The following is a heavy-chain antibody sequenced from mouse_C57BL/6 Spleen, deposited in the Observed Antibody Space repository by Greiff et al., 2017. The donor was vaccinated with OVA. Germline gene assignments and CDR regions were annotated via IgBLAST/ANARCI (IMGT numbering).Heavy chain of an antibody. CDR1: GYSFTDYN. J-gene: IGHJ2*01. Sequence: VHVKQSGPELVKPGASVKISCKASGYSFTDYNMNWVKQSNGKSLEWIGVINPNYGTTSYNQKFKGKATLTVDQSSSTAYMQLNSLTSEDSAVYYCAREGYYYGSSYEGYFDYWGQGTTLTVSS. V-gene: IGHV1-39*01. CDR3: AREGYYYGSSYEGYFDY. CDR2: INPNYGTT. D-gene: IGHD1-1*01.